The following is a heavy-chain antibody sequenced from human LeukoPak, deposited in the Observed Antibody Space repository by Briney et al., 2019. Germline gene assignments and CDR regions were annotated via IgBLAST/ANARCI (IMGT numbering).Heavy chain of an antibody. CDR1: GFTFSSYC. D-gene: IGHD1-26*01. Sequence: GGSLRLSCAASGFTFSSYCIHWVRQAPGKGLEYVSAISSDGGSTYYANSVKGRFTISRDNSKNTVYLQMGSLRAEDMAVYYCARGTIDQWELLGYWGQGTLVTVSS. CDR3: ARGTIDQWELLGY. J-gene: IGHJ4*02. CDR2: ISSDGGST. V-gene: IGHV3-64*01.